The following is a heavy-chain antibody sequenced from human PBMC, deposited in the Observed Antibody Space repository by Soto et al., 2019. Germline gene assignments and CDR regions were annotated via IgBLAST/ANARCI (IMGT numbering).Heavy chain of an antibody. D-gene: IGHD4-17*01. CDR2: IYYSGST. V-gene: IGHV4-30-4*01. Sequence: PSETLSLTCTVSGGSISSGDYYWSWIRQPPGKGLEWIGYIYYSGSTYYNPSLKSRVTISVDTSKNQFSLKLSSVTAADTAVYYCARARLRWNFDYWGQGTLVTVSS. J-gene: IGHJ4*02. CDR3: ARARLRWNFDY. CDR1: GGSISSGDYY.